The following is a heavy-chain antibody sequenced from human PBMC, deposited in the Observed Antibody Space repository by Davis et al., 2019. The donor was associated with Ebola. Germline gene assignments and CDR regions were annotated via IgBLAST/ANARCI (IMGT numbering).Heavy chain of an antibody. Sequence: GESLKISCTASGFTFGDYAMSWVRQAPGKGLEWVGFIRSKAYGGTTEYAASVKGRFTISRDDSKSIAYLQMNSLKTEDTAVYYCTRDSFRRGYCSSTSCYNSYYYYGMDVWGQGTTVTVSS. V-gene: IGHV3-49*04. D-gene: IGHD2-2*01. CDR2: IRSKAYGGTT. CDR3: TRDSFRRGYCSSTSCYNSYYYYGMDV. J-gene: IGHJ6*02. CDR1: GFTFGDYA.